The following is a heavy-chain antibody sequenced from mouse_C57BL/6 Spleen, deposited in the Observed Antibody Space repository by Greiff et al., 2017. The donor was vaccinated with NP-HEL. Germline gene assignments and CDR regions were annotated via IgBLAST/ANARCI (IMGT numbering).Heavy chain of an antibody. CDR2: INPNNGGT. Sequence: VHVKQSVPELVKPGASVKIPCKASGYTFTDYNMDWVKQSHGKSLEWIGDINPNNGGTIYNQKFKGKATLTVDKSSSTAYMELRSLTSEDTAVYYCARGVTKGKYYAMDYWGQGTSVTVSS. V-gene: IGHV1-18*01. J-gene: IGHJ4*01. D-gene: IGHD2-5*01. CDR3: ARGVTKGKYYAMDY. CDR1: GYTFTDYN.